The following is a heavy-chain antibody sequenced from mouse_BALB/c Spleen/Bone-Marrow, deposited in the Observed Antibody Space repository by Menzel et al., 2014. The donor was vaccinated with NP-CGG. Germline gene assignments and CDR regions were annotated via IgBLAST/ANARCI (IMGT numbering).Heavy chain of an antibody. CDR1: GYTFTSYY. V-gene: IGHV1-53*01. Sequence: VQLQQSGAELVKPGASVKLSCKASGYTFTSYYMYWVKQRPGQGLEWIGRINPSNGGTNFNEKFKSKATLTVDKSSSTAYMQLSSLTSEDSAVYYCTRYGYDPLYAMDYWGQGTSVTVSS. CDR3: TRYGYDPLYAMDY. CDR2: INPSNGGT. J-gene: IGHJ4*01. D-gene: IGHD2-3*01.